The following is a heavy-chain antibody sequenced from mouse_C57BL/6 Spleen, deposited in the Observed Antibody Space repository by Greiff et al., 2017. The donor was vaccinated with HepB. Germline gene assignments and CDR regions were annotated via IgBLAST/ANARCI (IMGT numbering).Heavy chain of an antibody. Sequence: QVQLQQSGPELVKPGASVKISCKASGYAFSSSWMNWVKQRPGKGLEWIGRIYPGDGDTNYNGKFKGKATLTADKSSSTAYMQLSSLTSEDSAVYFCARSNYYGSSYSFAYWGQGTLVTVSA. CDR3: ARSNYYGSSYSFAY. CDR2: IYPGDGDT. CDR1: GYAFSSSW. V-gene: IGHV1-82*01. D-gene: IGHD1-1*01. J-gene: IGHJ3*01.